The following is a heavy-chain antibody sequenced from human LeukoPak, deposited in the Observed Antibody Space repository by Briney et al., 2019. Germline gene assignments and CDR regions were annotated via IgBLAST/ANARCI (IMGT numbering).Heavy chain of an antibody. CDR1: GGSISSYY. CDR3: ARLRCGGDCYSSYYYYGMDV. D-gene: IGHD2-21*02. Sequence: SETLSLTCTVSGGSISSYYWSWIRQPPGKGLEWIGYIYYSGSTSYNPSLKSRVTISVDTSKNQFSLKLSAVTAADTAVYYCARLRCGGDCYSSYYYYGMDVWGQGTTVTVSS. CDR2: IYYSGST. J-gene: IGHJ6*02. V-gene: IGHV4-59*08.